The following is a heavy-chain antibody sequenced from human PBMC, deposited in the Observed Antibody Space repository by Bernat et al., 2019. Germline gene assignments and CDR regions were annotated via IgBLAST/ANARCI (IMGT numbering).Heavy chain of an antibody. V-gene: IGHV3-66*01. D-gene: IGHD6-13*01. CDR3: ARSRYSSSWPGDD. CDR2: IYSGGST. Sequence: EVQLVESGGGLVQPGGSLRLSCAASGFTVSSNYMSWVRQAPGKGLEWVSVIYSGGSTYYADSVKGRFTISRDNSKNTLYLQMNSLRAEDTAVYYCARSRYSSSWPGDDWGQGTLVTVSS. CDR1: GFTVSSNY. J-gene: IGHJ4*02.